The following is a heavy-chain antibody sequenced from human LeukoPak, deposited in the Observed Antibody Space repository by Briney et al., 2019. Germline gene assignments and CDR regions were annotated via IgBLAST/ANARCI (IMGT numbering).Heavy chain of an antibody. V-gene: IGHV4-59*08. J-gene: IGHJ4*02. CDR3: ARLVYRSARGYYYDSSGYYFDY. Sequence: SETLSLTCTVSGGSISNYYWSWIRQPPGKGLEWIGYIYYSGSTNFNPSLKSRVTISVDTSKNQFSLKLSSVTAADTAVYYCARLVYRSARGYYYDSSGYYFDYWGQGTLVTVSS. CDR1: GGSISNYY. D-gene: IGHD3-22*01. CDR2: IYYSGST.